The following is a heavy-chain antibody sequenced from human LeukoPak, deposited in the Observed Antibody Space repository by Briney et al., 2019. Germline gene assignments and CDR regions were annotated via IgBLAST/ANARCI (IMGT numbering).Heavy chain of an antibody. CDR1: GFTFSSYA. V-gene: IGHV3-23*01. CDR3: AKGDTSGPGPFDY. J-gene: IGHJ4*02. CDR2: ISVSGINA. Sequence: PGGSLRLSCAASGFTFSSYAMSWVRQPPGKGLEWVSVISVSGINAHYGDSVKGRFTTSRDNSKNTLFLELNSLRAEDTAVYYCAKGDTSGPGPFDYWGQGTLVTVSS. D-gene: IGHD3-22*01.